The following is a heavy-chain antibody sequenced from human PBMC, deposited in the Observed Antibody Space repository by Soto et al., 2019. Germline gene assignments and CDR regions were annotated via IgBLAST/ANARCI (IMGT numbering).Heavy chain of an antibody. CDR2: THHSGYI. D-gene: IGHD4-17*01. CDR3: ARAQLSTVTTTSSHYYGMDV. Sequence: SETLSLTCTVSSAPITKYYWGWVRQAPGRGLEWIGFTHHSGYISYSPSLKSRVTMSVDPSKNQVSLKLSSVTAAHTAVYYCARAQLSTVTTTSSHYYGMDVWGQGTTVTVSS. CDR1: SAPITKYY. J-gene: IGHJ6*02. V-gene: IGHV4-59*12.